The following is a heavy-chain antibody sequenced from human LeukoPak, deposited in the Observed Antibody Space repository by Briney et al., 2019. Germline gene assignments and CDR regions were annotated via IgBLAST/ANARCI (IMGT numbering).Heavy chain of an antibody. J-gene: IGHJ5*02. CDR2: ISGSGGST. Sequence: GGSLRLSCAASGFTFSSYGMSWVRQAPGKGLEWVSAISGSGGSTYYADSVKGRFTISRDKSKNTLYLKMNSLRAEDTAVYYCARGKVDLLPNNWFDRWGQGTLVTVSS. V-gene: IGHV3-23*01. D-gene: IGHD3/OR15-3a*01. CDR3: ARGKVDLLPNNWFDR. CDR1: GFTFSSYG.